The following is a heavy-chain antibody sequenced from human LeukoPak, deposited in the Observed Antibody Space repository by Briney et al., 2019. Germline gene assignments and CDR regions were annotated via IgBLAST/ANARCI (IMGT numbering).Heavy chain of an antibody. CDR3: ARDSSSPGYYYFDY. CDR2: IIPNSGGT. J-gene: IGHJ4*02. CDR1: GYTFTGYY. D-gene: IGHD6-6*01. V-gene: IGHV1-2*02. Sequence: ASVKVSCKASGYTFTGYYMHWVRQAPGQGLEWMGWIIPNSGGTNYAQKFQGRVTMTRDMSTSTVYMELSSLRSEDTAVYYCARDSSSPGYYYFDYWGQGTLVTVSS.